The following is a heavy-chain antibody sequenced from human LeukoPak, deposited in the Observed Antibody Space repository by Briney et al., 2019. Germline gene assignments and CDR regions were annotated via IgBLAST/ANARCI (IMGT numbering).Heavy chain of an antibody. CDR2: ITGSGSTI. D-gene: IGHD2-15*01. Sequence: GGSLRLSCAASGFTFSDYYMSWIRQAPGKGLEWVSYITGSGSTIYYADSVKGRFTISRDNSKNTLYLQMNSLRAEDTAVYYCAKPLIVVVAATRGSHGDYWGQGTLVTVSS. CDR3: AKPLIVVVAATRGSHGDY. V-gene: IGHV3-11*01. CDR1: GFTFSDYY. J-gene: IGHJ4*02.